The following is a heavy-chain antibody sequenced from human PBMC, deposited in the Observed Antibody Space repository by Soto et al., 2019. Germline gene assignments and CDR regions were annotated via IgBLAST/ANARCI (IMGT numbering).Heavy chain of an antibody. V-gene: IGHV3-30*18. D-gene: IGHD1-7*01. CDR2: ISYDGSNK. CDR3: AKANSVYDSFDY. CDR1: GFTFSSYG. J-gene: IGHJ4*02. Sequence: HPGSSLRLSCAASGFTFSSYGMHWVRQAPGKGLEWVAVISYDGSNKYYADSVKGRFTISRDNSKNTLYLQMNSLRAEDTAVYYCAKANSVYDSFDYWGQGTLVTVSS.